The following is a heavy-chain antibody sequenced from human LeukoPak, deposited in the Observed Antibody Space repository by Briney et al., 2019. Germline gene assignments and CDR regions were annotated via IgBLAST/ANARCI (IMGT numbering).Heavy chain of an antibody. CDR1: GYTFTGYY. Sequence: GASVKVSCKASGYTFTGYYMHWVRQAPGQGLEWMGWINPNSGGTNYAQKFQGRVTMTRDTSISTAYMELSRLRSDDTAVYYCARADLTYYDFWSGYKLLDYWGQGTLVTVSP. CDR3: ARADLTYYDFWSGYKLLDY. CDR2: INPNSGGT. D-gene: IGHD3-3*01. V-gene: IGHV1-2*02. J-gene: IGHJ4*02.